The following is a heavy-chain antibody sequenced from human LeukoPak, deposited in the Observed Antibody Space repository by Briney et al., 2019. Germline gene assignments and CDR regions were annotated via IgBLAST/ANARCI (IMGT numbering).Heavy chain of an antibody. V-gene: IGHV1-18*01. CDR2: ISAYNGDT. CDR3: AISTVTTANFDY. J-gene: IGHJ4*02. CDR1: GNTFTSYG. D-gene: IGHD4-17*01. Sequence: ASVKVSCKASGNTFTSYGISWVRQAPGQGLEWMGWISAYNGDTSYAQKLQGRVTMTTDTSTSTAYMELRSLRSDDTAVYYCAISTVTTANFDYWGQGTLVTVSS.